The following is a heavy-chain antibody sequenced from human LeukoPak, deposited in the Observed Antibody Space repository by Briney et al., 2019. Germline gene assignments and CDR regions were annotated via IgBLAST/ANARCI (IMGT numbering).Heavy chain of an antibody. D-gene: IGHD2-2*01. Sequence: AGGSLRLSCAASGFTFSSFEMKWVRQAPGKGLEWVSYISSGGSTIYYADSVKGRFTISRDNAKNSLYLQMNSLRAEDTAVYYCARDPKAMSYWGQGTLVTVSS. CDR1: GFTFSSFE. J-gene: IGHJ4*02. CDR2: ISSGGSTI. V-gene: IGHV3-48*03. CDR3: ARDPKAMSY.